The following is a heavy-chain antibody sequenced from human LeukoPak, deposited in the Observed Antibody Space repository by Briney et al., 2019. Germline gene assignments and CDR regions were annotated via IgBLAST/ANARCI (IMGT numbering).Heavy chain of an antibody. J-gene: IGHJ4*02. CDR3: ARDQGPVDTAMVTSDY. V-gene: IGHV1-18*01. D-gene: IGHD5-18*01. CDR2: ISAYNGNT. CDR1: GYTFTSYG. Sequence: ASVKVSCKASGYTFTSYGISWVRQAPGQGLEWMGWISAYNGNTNYAQKLQGRVTMTTDTSTSTAYMELRSLRYDDTAVYYCARDQGPVDTAMVTSDYWGQGTLVTVSS.